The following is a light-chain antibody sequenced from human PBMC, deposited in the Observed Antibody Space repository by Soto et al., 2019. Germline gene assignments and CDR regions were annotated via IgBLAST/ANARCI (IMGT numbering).Light chain of an antibody. J-gene: IGLJ2*01. Sequence: QSVLTQTPSASGTPGQSVTISCSGASSNIGSYTVNWYQQLPGTAPKLLIHNSNQRPSGVPDRFSGSKSGTSASLAISGLQSEDEADYYCAAWDDSLNGHMVFGGGTKVTVL. CDR1: SSNIGSYT. CDR3: AAWDDSLNGHMV. CDR2: NSN. V-gene: IGLV1-44*01.